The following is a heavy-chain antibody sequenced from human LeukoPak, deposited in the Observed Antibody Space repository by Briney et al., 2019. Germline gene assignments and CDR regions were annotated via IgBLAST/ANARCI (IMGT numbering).Heavy chain of an antibody. CDR1: GGSFSGYY. V-gene: IGHV4-34*01. J-gene: IGHJ4*02. CDR2: INHSGST. CDR3: ARGFDISRPLDY. D-gene: IGHD3-9*01. Sequence: SETLSLTCAVYGGSFSGYYWSWIRQPPGKGLEWIGEINHSGSTNYNPSPKSRVTISVDTSKNQFSLKLSSVTAADTAVYYCARGFDISRPLDYWGQGTLVTVSS.